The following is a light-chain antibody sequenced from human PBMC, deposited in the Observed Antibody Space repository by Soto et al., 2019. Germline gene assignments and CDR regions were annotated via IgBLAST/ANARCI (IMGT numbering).Light chain of an antibody. CDR2: GAS. CDR1: QSVSSN. CDR3: QQYNNWPPPIT. V-gene: IGKV3D-15*01. Sequence: EIVMTQSPATLSVSPGERATLSCRASQSVSSNLAWYQQKPGQAPRLLIYGASSRATGIPDRFSGSGSGTEFTLTISSLQSEDFAVYYCQQYNNWPPPITFGQGTRLEIK. J-gene: IGKJ5*01.